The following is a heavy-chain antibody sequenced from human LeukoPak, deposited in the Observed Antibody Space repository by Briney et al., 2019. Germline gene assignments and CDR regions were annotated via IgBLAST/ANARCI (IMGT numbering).Heavy chain of an antibody. V-gene: IGHV3-30*02. Sequence: GGSLSLSCVASGFTFSSYGMHWVRQAPGKGQEWVAFIPYDGSNKYYPDSLKGRFTISRDNSKNTLYLQMNSLRADDTAVYYCAKGGSPAMLDYWGQGTLVAVSS. CDR1: GFTFSSYG. J-gene: IGHJ4*02. CDR2: IPYDGSNK. CDR3: AKGGSPAMLDY. D-gene: IGHD2-2*01.